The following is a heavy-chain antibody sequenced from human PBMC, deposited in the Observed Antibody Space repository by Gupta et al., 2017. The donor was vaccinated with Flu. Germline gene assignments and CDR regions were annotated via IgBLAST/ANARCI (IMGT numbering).Heavy chain of an antibody. D-gene: IGHD5-18*01. CDR3: VGAWLGPDTVMGFDC. CDR1: GFTFSASA. CDR2: IRRKVNSYAT. Sequence: EVQLVESGGGLVQPGGSLKLSCAVPGFTFSASALHWVRQASGKGLEGVGGIRRKVNSYATAYAASVKGRFTISRDDAKNTAYRQMNSLKTEDTAVYYCVGAWLGPDTVMGFDCGGQGTLVTVSS. V-gene: IGHV3-73*01. J-gene: IGHJ4*02.